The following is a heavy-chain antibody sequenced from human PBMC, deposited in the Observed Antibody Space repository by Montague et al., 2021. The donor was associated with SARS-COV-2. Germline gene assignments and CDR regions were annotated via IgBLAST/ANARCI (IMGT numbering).Heavy chain of an antibody. CDR3: AHKNSGWPIEFAY. CDR1: GFSLDSRGVG. CDR2: IYWNDDK. V-gene: IGHV2-5*01. J-gene: IGHJ4*02. Sequence: PALVKPTQTLTLTCTFSGFSLDSRGVGVGWIRQPPGKALECLALIYWNDDKRHSPSLKTRLTVTKDTSKNQVVLTMTNMDPVDTATYFCAHKNSGWPIEFAYWGQGALVTVSS. D-gene: IGHD6-19*01.